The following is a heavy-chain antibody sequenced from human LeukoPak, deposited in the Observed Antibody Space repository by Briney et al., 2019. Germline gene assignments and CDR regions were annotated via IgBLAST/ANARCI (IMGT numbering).Heavy chain of an antibody. CDR3: AKGPKAAAGVNNWFDP. CDR2: ISDDGSHK. D-gene: IGHD6-13*01. V-gene: IGHV3-30*18. J-gene: IGHJ5*02. CDR1: GFTFSSYG. Sequence: GGSLRLSCAASGFTFSSYGMHWVRQAPGRGLEWVAVISDDGSHKYYAESVRGRFTISRDNSKHTLYLQMDSLRTEDTAEYYCAKGPKAAAGVNNWFDPWGQGTLVTVSS.